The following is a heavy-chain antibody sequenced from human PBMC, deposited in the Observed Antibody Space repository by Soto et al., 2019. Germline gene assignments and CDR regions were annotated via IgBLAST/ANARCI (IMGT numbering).Heavy chain of an antibody. D-gene: IGHD6-6*01. CDR3: AKGGAARGGYYYYGMDV. CDR1: GFTFSTYA. J-gene: IGHJ6*02. CDR2: ISNDGSNK. Sequence: QVQLVESGGGVVQPGRSLRLSCVASGFTFSTYAMHWVRQAPGKGLEWVALISNDGSNKYYADSVKGRFTISRDNSKNTLYLQMNSLRAEDTAVYYCAKGGAARGGYYYYGMDVWGQGTTVTVSS. V-gene: IGHV3-30*04.